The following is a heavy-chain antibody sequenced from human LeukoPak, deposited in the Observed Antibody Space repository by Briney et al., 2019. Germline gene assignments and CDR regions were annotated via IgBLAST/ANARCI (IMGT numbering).Heavy chain of an antibody. CDR3: ARDLVGSHTGYSSGAWDY. Sequence: SVKVSCKASGGTFSSYAISWVRQAPGQGLEWMGGIIPIFSTANYAQKFQGRVTITADKSTSTAYMELSSLRSEDTAVYYCARDLVGSHTGYSSGAWDYWGQGTLVTVSS. CDR2: IIPIFSTA. J-gene: IGHJ4*02. D-gene: IGHD3-9*01. CDR1: GGTFSSYA. V-gene: IGHV1-69*06.